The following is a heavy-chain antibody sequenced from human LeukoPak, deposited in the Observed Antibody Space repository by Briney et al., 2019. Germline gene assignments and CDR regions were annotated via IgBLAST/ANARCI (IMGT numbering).Heavy chain of an antibody. Sequence: GGSLRLSCAASRFTFSSYGMHWVRQAPGKGLEWVAVIWYDGSNKYYTDSVKGRFTISRDNSKNTLYLQMNSLRAEDTAVYYCARESEVGYSYGTTDYWGQGTLVTVSS. J-gene: IGHJ4*02. CDR2: IWYDGSNK. D-gene: IGHD5-18*01. CDR3: ARESEVGYSYGTTDY. CDR1: RFTFSSYG. V-gene: IGHV3-33*08.